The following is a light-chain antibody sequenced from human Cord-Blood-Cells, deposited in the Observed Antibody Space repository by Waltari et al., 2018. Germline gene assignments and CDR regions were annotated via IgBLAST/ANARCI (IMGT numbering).Light chain of an antibody. CDR3: SSYTSSSTLV. Sequence: QSALPQPASVSGSPGQSITISCPGTSSDVGGYNYVSWYQQHPGKAPKRMIYDVSNRPSGVSNRFSGSKSGNTASLTISGLQAEDEADYYCSSYTSSSTLVFGGGTKLTVL. CDR1: SSDVGGYNY. V-gene: IGLV2-14*01. CDR2: DVS. J-gene: IGLJ3*02.